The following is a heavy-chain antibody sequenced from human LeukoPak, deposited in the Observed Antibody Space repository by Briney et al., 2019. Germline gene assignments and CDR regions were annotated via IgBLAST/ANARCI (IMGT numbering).Heavy chain of an antibody. CDR1: GFTFSSYW. CDR2: IRQDGSEK. V-gene: IGHV3-7*03. J-gene: IGHJ4*02. D-gene: IGHD2-21*02. Sequence: GGSLRLSCAASGFTFSSYWMTWGRQAPGKGLEWVANIRQDGSEKNYVDSVKGRFTISRDNSKNTLYLQMNSLGAEDTAVYYCARAVTVVTAIHDWGQGTLVTVSS. CDR3: ARAVTVVTAIHD.